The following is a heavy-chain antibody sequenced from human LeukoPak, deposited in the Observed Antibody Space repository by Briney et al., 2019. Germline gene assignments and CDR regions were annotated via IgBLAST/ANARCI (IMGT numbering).Heavy chain of an antibody. V-gene: IGHV4-4*07. CDR1: GGSISSYD. Sequence: SETLSLTCTVSGGSISSYDWSWIRQPAGKGLEWIGRIYTSGSTNYNPSLKSLVTMSVHTSKNQFSLKLSSVTPADTAVYYCARDGYSSGFDYWGQGTLVTVSS. J-gene: IGHJ4*02. CDR2: IYTSGST. CDR3: ARDGYSSGFDY. D-gene: IGHD6-25*01.